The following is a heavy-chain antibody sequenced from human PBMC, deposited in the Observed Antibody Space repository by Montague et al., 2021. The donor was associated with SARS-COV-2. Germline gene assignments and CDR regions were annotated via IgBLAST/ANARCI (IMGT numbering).Heavy chain of an antibody. CDR1: GFSLSTSGMC. V-gene: IGHV2-70*11. Sequence: PALVKPTQTLTLTCTFSGFSLSTSGMCVSWIRQPPGKALEWLARIDWDDDKYYSTSLKTRLTISKDTSKNQVVLTMTNMDPVDTATYYCARGYYDILTGYLDAFDIGGQGTMVTGSS. J-gene: IGHJ3*02. CDR2: IDWDDDK. D-gene: IGHD3-9*01. CDR3: ARGYYDILTGYLDAFDI.